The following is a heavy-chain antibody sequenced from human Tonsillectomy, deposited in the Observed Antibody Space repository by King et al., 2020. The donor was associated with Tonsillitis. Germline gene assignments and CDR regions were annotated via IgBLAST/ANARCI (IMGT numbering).Heavy chain of an antibody. CDR2: IVVGSGNT. J-gene: IGHJ6*02. D-gene: IGHD3-22*01. CDR3: AADYYDSSSRGNSYYGMDV. CDR1: GFTFTSSA. V-gene: IGHV1-58*01. Sequence: VQLVESGPEVKKPGTSVKVSCKASGFTFTSSAVQWVRQARGQRLEWIGWIVVGSGNTNYAQKFQERVTITRDMSTSTAYMELSSLRSEDTAVYYCAADYYDSSSRGNSYYGMDVWGQGTTVTVSS.